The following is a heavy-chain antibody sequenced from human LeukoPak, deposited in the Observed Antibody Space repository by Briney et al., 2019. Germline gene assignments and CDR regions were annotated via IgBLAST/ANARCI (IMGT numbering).Heavy chain of an antibody. Sequence: SETLSLTCTVSGGSISSSSYYWGWIRQPPGKGLEWIGSIYYSGSTSYNPSLKSRVTISVDTSKNQFSLKLGSVTAVDTAVYYCARNASDSGTSYFDYWGQGTLVTVSS. V-gene: IGHV4-39*01. CDR1: GGSISSSSYY. J-gene: IGHJ4*02. CDR3: ARNASDSGTSYFDY. D-gene: IGHD1-26*01. CDR2: IYYSGST.